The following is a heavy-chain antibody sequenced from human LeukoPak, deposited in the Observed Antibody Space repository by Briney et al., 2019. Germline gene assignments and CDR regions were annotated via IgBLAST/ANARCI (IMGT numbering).Heavy chain of an antibody. V-gene: IGHV1-2*06. CDR1: GYTFTGYH. Sequence: ASVKVSCRASGYTFTGYHIHWVRQAPGQGLEWMGRINPYSGDTNFAQKFQGRVTMTRDTSITTAYMDLSSLTPDDTAVYFCARDQGSLTRSWYTGYWGQGTQVTVSS. CDR3: ARDQGSLTRSWYTGY. J-gene: IGHJ4*02. D-gene: IGHD6-13*01. CDR2: INPYSGDT.